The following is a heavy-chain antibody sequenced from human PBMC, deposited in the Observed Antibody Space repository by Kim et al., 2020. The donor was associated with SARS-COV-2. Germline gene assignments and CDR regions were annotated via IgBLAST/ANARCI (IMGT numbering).Heavy chain of an antibody. V-gene: IGHV3-23*01. Sequence: YAASVKGRFTISRDNAKNTLYLQMNSLRAEDTAVYYCAKRDSTGSYYFDYWGQGTLVTVSS. CDR3: AKRDSTGSYYFDY. J-gene: IGHJ4*02. D-gene: IGHD6-19*01.